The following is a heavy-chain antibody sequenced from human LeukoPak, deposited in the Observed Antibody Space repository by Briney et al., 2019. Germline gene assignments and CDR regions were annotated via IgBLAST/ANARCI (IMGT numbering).Heavy chain of an antibody. V-gene: IGHV3-23*01. CDR3: APRGIGGADWFDP. J-gene: IGHJ5*02. D-gene: IGHD4-17*01. CDR1: GFTFSSRT. CDR2: ITNDGVAT. Sequence: GGSLRLSCGASGFTFSSRTMNWVRQAPGKGLEWVSTITNDGVATYYADSVRGRFTVSRDNSRNTLYLQMNSLRVEDTAVYYCAPRGIGGADWFDPWGQGTLVTVSS.